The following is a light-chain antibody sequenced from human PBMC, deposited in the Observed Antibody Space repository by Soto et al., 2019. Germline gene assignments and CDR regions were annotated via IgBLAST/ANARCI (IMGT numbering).Light chain of an antibody. Sequence: EIVLTQSPGTLYLSPGERATLSYRASQSVAGSYLAWYQKKPGQAPRLXLYGASSRATGFPDRFSGSGSGTDFTLTISGLEPEDSAVYYCQQYGSSSEITFGQGTRLEI. CDR2: GAS. J-gene: IGKJ5*01. V-gene: IGKV3-20*01. CDR3: QQYGSSSEIT. CDR1: QSVAGSY.